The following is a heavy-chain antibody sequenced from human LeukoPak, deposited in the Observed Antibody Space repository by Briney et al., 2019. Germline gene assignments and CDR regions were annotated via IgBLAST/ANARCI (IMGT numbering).Heavy chain of an antibody. CDR3: TKAPGVTTGWFDP. V-gene: IGHV3-9*01. Sequence: GGSLRLSCAASGFKFADFAMHWVRQAPGKGLEWVSGISWNTNTVGYADSVKGRFTISRDNAKNSLYLQMNSLTVEDTALYYCTKAPGVTTGWFDPWGQGTLVTVSS. J-gene: IGHJ5*02. CDR1: GFKFADFA. D-gene: IGHD4-17*01. CDR2: ISWNTNTV.